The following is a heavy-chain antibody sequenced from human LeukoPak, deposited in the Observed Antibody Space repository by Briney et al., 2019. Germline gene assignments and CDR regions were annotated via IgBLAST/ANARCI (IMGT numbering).Heavy chain of an antibody. V-gene: IGHV1-8*01. D-gene: IGHD2-2*01. CDR1: GYTFTSYD. CDR3: ARGALGSTSSTGYY. CDR2: MNPNSGNT. J-gene: IGHJ4*02. Sequence: ASVKVSCKASGYTFTSYDINWVRQATGQGLEWMGWMNPNSGNTVYAQKFQGRVTMTRDTSTSTVYMELSSLRSEDTAVYYCARGALGSTSSTGYYWGQGTLVTVS.